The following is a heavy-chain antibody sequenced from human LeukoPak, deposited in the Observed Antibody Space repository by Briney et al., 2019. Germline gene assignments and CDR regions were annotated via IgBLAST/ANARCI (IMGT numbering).Heavy chain of an antibody. J-gene: IGHJ4*02. V-gene: IGHV3-74*01. D-gene: IGHD6-13*01. Sequence: GGSLRLSCAASGFTLSNYWMHWVRQAPGKGLVWVSRINSDGSNTSYADSVKGRFMISRDNAKNTLYLQMNSLRAEDTAVYYCAKDPPDSSSWGQGTLVTVSS. CDR1: GFTLSNYW. CDR3: AKDPPDSSS. CDR2: INSDGSNT.